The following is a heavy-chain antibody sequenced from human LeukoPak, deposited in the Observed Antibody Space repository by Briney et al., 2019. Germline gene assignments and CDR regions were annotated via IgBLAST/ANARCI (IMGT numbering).Heavy chain of an antibody. Sequence: SVKVSCKASGGTFNDYSISWVRQAPGQGLERMGRIIPILNVPNYAPDFEGRVTITADKSTNTAYMEVSSLKSEDTAVYFCARDRPRAGYFDYWGQGTLVTVSS. CDR1: GGTFNDYS. V-gene: IGHV1-69*04. CDR2: IIPILNVP. J-gene: IGHJ4*02. CDR3: ARDRPRAGYFDY. D-gene: IGHD2-15*01.